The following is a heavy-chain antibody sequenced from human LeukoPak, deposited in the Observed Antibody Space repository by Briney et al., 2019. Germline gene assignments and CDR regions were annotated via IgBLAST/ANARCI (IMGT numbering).Heavy chain of an antibody. D-gene: IGHD4-17*01. CDR1: GGSISSGDYY. CDR2: IYYSGST. Sequence: PSETLSLTCTVSGGSISSGDYYWSWIRQPPGKGLEWIGYIYYSGSTYYNPSHKSRVTISVDTSKNQFSLKLSSVTAADTAVYYCASYLYVDNAFDIWGQGTMVTVSS. CDR3: ASYLYVDNAFDI. J-gene: IGHJ3*02. V-gene: IGHV4-30-4*08.